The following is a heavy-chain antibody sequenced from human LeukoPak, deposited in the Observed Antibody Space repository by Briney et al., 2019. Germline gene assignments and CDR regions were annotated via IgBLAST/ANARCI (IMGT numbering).Heavy chain of an antibody. V-gene: IGHV3-23*01. D-gene: IGHD6-19*01. J-gene: IGHJ4*02. CDR1: GFTFSSYA. CDR3: ATRIIDSSGWSRRDY. Sequence: GGSLRLSCAASGFTFSSYAMTWVRQAPGKGLEWLSAISGSGGTTYYAASVKGRFTISRDNSKSTLYLQMNSLRAEDTAVYYCATRIIDSSGWSRRDYWGQGTLVTVSS. CDR2: ISGSGGTT.